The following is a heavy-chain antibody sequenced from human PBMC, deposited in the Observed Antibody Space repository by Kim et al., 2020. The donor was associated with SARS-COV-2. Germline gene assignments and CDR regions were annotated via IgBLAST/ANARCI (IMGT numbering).Heavy chain of an antibody. D-gene: IGHD1-1*01. CDR2: ISSGTTI. CDR1: GFTFSNFD. CDR3: ARGTGFYFEH. V-gene: IGHV3-48*03. Sequence: GGSLRLSCAASGFTFSNFDMNWVRQAPGKGLEWISYISSGTTIFYAASVMGRFTVSRDNDKNSLHHQLNSLTAEDTAAYYCARGTGFYFEHCAQGALVTV. J-gene: IGHJ4*02.